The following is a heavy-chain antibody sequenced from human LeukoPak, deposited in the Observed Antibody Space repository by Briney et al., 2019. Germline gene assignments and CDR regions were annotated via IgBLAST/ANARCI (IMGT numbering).Heavy chain of an antibody. CDR2: ISGSGSAI. CDR1: GFTFSNYE. V-gene: IGHV3-48*03. CDR3: ARVDCSSATCYEIHFDY. D-gene: IGHD2-2*01. J-gene: IGHJ4*02. Sequence: GGSLRLSCAASGFTFSNYEMNRVRQAPGKGLEWVSYISGSGSAIYYADSVKGRFTISRDNAKNSLYVQMNSLRVEDTAIYYCARVDCSSATCYEIHFDYWGQGTLVTVSS.